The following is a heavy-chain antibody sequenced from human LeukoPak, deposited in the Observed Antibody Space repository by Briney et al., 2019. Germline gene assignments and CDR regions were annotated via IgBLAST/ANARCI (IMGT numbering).Heavy chain of an antibody. J-gene: IGHJ6*03. CDR2: ISYDGSNK. D-gene: IGHD1-26*01. CDR1: GFTFSSYA. CDR3: AKDRWDNYYYMDV. Sequence: PGRSLRLSCAVSGFTFSSYAMHWVRQAPGKGLEWVAVISYDGSNKYYADSVKGRFTISRDNSKNTLYLQMNSLRAEDTAVYYCAKDRWDNYYYMDVWGKGTTVTVSS. V-gene: IGHV3-30*04.